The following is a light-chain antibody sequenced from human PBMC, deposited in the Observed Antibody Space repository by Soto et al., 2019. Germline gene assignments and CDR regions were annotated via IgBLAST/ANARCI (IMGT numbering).Light chain of an antibody. CDR2: SAS. CDR1: RSINTY. J-gene: IGKJ1*01. V-gene: IGKV1-39*01. CDR3: QQTYSNPRT. Sequence: DIQMTQSPSSLSASVGDRVTITCRASRSINTYVNWYQQRPGKAPELLIYSASSLHTGVPSRFSGSGAGTDFSFTIHSLLPEEFAIYYCQQTYSNPRTFGQGTKV.